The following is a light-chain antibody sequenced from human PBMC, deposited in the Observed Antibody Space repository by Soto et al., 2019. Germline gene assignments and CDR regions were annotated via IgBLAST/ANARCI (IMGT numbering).Light chain of an antibody. CDR3: PSYAGSNDWL. V-gene: IGLV2-8*01. Sequence: QSALTQPPSASGSLGQSVTISCTGTSGDIGTYKYVSWYQHLPGQAPKLIIYDVTDRPSGVPDRFSGSKSGNTASLTVSGLQTDDEADYYCPSYAGSNDWLFGGGTQLTVL. J-gene: IGLJ2*01. CDR1: SGDIGTYKY. CDR2: DVT.